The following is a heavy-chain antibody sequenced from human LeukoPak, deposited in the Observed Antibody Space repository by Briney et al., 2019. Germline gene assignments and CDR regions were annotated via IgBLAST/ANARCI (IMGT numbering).Heavy chain of an antibody. V-gene: IGHV4-4*09. J-gene: IGHJ4*02. Sequence: PSVTLSLTCTVSGGSISSYYWSWIRKPPGKGLEWIGYIYTSGSTNYNPSLKSRVTISVDTSKNQFSLKLSSVTAADTAVYYCARLRYRYDYWGQGTLVIVSS. CDR2: IYTSGST. CDR1: GGSISSYY. D-gene: IGHD5-18*01. CDR3: ARLRYRYDY.